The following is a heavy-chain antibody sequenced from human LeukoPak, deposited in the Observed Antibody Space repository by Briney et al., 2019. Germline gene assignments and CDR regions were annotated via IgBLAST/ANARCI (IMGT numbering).Heavy chain of an antibody. D-gene: IGHD2-15*01. Sequence: ASVKVSCKASGYTFTSYGISWVRQAPGQGLEWMGWISGYNGNTNYAQKLQGRVTMTTDTSTSTAYMELRSLRSDDTAVYYCALLGYCSGGNCYPIDYWGQGTPVTVSS. CDR2: ISGYNGNT. V-gene: IGHV1-18*01. CDR3: ALLGYCSGGNCYPIDY. J-gene: IGHJ4*02. CDR1: GYTFTSYG.